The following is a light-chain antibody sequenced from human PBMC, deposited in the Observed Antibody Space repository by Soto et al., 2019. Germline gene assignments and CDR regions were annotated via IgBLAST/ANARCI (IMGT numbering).Light chain of an antibody. CDR1: QSIDRW. CDR2: RAS. CDR3: QQYKTYTYT. Sequence: DIQMTQSPSTLSASVGDRVTITCRASQSIDRWLGWYQQKPGKAPKLLIYRASSLESGVPSRFSSSGSETEFTLTISSLQADDFTTYYCQQYKTYTYTFAQGTKLEIK. V-gene: IGKV1-5*03. J-gene: IGKJ2*01.